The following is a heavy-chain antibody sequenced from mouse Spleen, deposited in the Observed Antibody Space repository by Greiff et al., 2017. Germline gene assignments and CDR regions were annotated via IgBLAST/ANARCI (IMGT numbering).Heavy chain of an antibody. CDR2: IDPSDSYT. D-gene: IGHD1-2*01. J-gene: IGHJ2*01. Sequence: VQLQQSGAELVKPGASVKMSCKASGYTFTSYWMHWVKQRPGQGLEWIGVIDPSDSYTSYNQKFKGKATLTVDTSSSTAYMQLSSLTSEDSAVYYCTRPLSTAFDYWGQGTTLTVSS. CDR3: TRPLSTAFDY. CDR1: GYTFTSYW. V-gene: IGHV1S127*01.